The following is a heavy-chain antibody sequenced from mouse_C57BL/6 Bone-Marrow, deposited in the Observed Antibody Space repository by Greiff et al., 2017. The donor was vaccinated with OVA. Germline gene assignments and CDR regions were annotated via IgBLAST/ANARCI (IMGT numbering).Heavy chain of an antibody. V-gene: IGHV1-55*01. D-gene: IGHD1-1*01. CDR2: IYPGSGST. CDR3: ARSYDGSRPDAMDY. Sequence: QVQLQQPGAELVKPGASVKMSCKASGYTFTSYWITWVKQRPGQGLEWIGDIYPGSGSTNYNEKFKSKATLTVDTSSSTAYMQLSSLTSEDSAVYDCARSYDGSRPDAMDYWGQGTSVTVSS. CDR1: GYTFTSYW. J-gene: IGHJ4*01.